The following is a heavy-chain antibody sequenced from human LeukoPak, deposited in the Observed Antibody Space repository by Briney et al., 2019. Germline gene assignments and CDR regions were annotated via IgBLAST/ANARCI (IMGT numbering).Heavy chain of an antibody. CDR1: GGSISSGSYY. D-gene: IGHD3-3*01. CDR3: PALEWLSERVDY. J-gene: IGHJ4*02. Sequence: PSETLSLTCTVSGGSISSGSYYWSWIRQPAGKGLEWIGRIYTSGSTNYNPSLKSRVTISVDTSKNQFSLKLSSVTAADTAVYYCPALEWLSERVDYWGQGTLVTVSS. V-gene: IGHV4-61*02. CDR2: IYTSGST.